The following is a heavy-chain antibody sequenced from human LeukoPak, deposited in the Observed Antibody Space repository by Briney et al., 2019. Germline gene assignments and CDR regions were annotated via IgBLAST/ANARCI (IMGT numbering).Heavy chain of an antibody. J-gene: IGHJ4*02. Sequence: GASVKVSCKASGGIFSSYTISWVRQAPGQGLEWIGRIIPLLGIANYAQKFQGRVTIIADKSTSTAYMELSSLRSEDTAVYYCARDDADSAYADGDYWGQGTLVTVSS. CDR1: GGIFSSYT. CDR3: ARDDADSAYADGDY. CDR2: IIPLLGIA. D-gene: IGHD5-12*01. V-gene: IGHV1-69*04.